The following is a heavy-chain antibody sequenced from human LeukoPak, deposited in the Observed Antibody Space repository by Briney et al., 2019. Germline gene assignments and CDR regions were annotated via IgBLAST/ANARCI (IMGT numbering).Heavy chain of an antibody. Sequence: GGSLRLSCAASGFAFTNAWMNWVRQAPGKGLEWVGRIKSKTDGGTTDYAAPVKGRFTISRDDSKNTLYLQMNSLKTEDTAVYYCTTTPTKYYDFWSAYNDYWGQGTLVTVSS. V-gene: IGHV3-15*07. D-gene: IGHD3-3*01. CDR3: TTTPTKYYDFWSAYNDY. CDR2: IKSKTDGGTT. J-gene: IGHJ4*02. CDR1: GFAFTNAW.